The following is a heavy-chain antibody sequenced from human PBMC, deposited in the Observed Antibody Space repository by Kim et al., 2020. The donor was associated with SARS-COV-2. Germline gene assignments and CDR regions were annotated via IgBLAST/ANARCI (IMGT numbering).Heavy chain of an antibody. CDR3: ARLVTEMATSPNWFDP. J-gene: IGHJ5*02. CDR2: IDPSDSYT. Sequence: GASLKISCKGSGYSFTSYWISWVRQMPGKGLEWMGRIDPSDSYTNYSPSFQGHVTISADKSISTAYLQWSSLKASDTAMYYCARLVTEMATSPNWFDPWGQGTLVTVPS. D-gene: IGHD2-21*02. CDR1: GYSFTSYW. V-gene: IGHV5-10-1*01.